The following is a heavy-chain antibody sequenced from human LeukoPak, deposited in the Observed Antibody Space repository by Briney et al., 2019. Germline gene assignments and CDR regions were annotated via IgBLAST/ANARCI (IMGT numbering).Heavy chain of an antibody. Sequence: GGSLRLSCAASGFTFSSYAMHWVRQAPGKGLEWVAVISYDGSNKYYADSVKGRFTISRDNAKNTLYLQMNSLRAEDTAVYYCARDPSFDYWGQGTLVTVSS. V-gene: IGHV3-30*04. J-gene: IGHJ4*02. CDR3: ARDPSFDY. CDR2: ISYDGSNK. CDR1: GFTFSSYA.